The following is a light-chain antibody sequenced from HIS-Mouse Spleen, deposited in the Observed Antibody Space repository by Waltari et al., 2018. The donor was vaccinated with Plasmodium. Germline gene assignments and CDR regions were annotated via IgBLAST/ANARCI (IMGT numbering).Light chain of an antibody. Sequence: SYELTQPPSVSVSPGQTARITCSGDALPKKSAYWYQQKSGQATVLVIYEDSKRPPGIPERFSGSSSGTMATLTISGAQVEDEADYYCYSTDSSGNHRVFGGGTKLTVL. CDR3: YSTDSSGNHRV. CDR1: ALPKKS. V-gene: IGLV3-10*01. J-gene: IGLJ3*02. CDR2: EDS.